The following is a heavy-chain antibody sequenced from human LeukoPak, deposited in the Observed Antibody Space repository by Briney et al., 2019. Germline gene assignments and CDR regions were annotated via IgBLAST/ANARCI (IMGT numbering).Heavy chain of an antibody. V-gene: IGHV3-30*02. D-gene: IGHD6-19*01. Sequence: TGGSLRLSCAASGFTFSSYGMHWVRQAPGKGLEWVAVIWYGGSNKYYADSVKGRFTISRDNSKNTLYLQMNSLRAEDTAVYYCAKGRRGSSGWYADYWGQGTLVTVSS. CDR1: GFTFSSYG. J-gene: IGHJ4*02. CDR3: AKGRRGSSGWYADY. CDR2: IWYGGSNK.